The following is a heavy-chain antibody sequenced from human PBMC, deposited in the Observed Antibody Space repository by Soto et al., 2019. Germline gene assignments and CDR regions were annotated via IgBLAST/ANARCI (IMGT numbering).Heavy chain of an antibody. V-gene: IGHV3-23*01. D-gene: IGHD2-2*01. Sequence: EVQLLESGGGLVQPGGSLRLSCAASGFTFSTYAMTWVRQAPGKGLEWVSGISGFGGSTYFADSVKGRFTISRDNSKNTLYLQMNSLRAEDAAVYYCARDCSSTTCLGAFDIWGQGTLVTVSS. J-gene: IGHJ3*02. CDR1: GFTFSTYA. CDR2: ISGFGGST. CDR3: ARDCSSTTCLGAFDI.